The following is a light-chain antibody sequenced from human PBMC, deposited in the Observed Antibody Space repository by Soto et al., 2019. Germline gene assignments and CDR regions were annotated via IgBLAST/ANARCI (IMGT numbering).Light chain of an antibody. J-gene: IGLJ1*01. V-gene: IGLV1-40*01. CDR2: ANN. Sequence: QPVLTQPPSVSGAPGQRVTISCIGSSSNIGAAYDVHWYQKLPGTAAKLLIFANNNRPSGVPDRFSGSKSGTSGSLTITGLLAEDEADYFCQSYDTSLSGFYVFGTGTKLTVL. CDR1: SSNIGAAYD. CDR3: QSYDTSLSGFYV.